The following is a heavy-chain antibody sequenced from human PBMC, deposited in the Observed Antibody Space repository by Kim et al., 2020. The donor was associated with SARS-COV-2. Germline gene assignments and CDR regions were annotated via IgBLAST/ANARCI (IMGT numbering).Heavy chain of an antibody. J-gene: IGHJ6*02. CDR3: ALSSSPYYGMDV. V-gene: IGHV1-18*01. Sequence: NYAQKLQGRVTMTTDTSTSTAYMELRSLRSDDTAVYYCALSSSPYYGMDVWGQGTTVTVSS. D-gene: IGHD2-2*01.